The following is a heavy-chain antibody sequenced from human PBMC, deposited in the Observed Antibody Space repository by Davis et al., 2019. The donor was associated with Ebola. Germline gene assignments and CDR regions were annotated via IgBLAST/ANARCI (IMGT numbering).Heavy chain of an antibody. CDR2: ISQSGST. J-gene: IGHJ4*02. CDR3: ARGGRYGLYYFDY. Sequence: SETLSLTCAVSGDSISSSNWWSWVRQPPGKGLEWIGEISQSGSTNYNPSLKSRVTISVDTSKNQFSLKLSSVTAADTAVYYCARGGRYGLYYFDYWGQGTLVTVSS. V-gene: IGHV4-4*02. CDR1: GDSISSSNW. D-gene: IGHD5-18*01.